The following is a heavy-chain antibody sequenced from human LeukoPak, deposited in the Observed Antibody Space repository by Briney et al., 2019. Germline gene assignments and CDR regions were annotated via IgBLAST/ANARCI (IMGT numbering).Heavy chain of an antibody. V-gene: IGHV3-73*01. D-gene: IGHD5-12*01. Sequence: PGGSLRLSCAASGFTFSDSAMHWVRQASGKGLEWVGRIRSKANNYATAYAASVRGRFTISRDDSKNTAYLQMNSLKTEDTAMYYCTRPAVGSDYERWFDPWGQGTLVTVSS. CDR2: IRSKANNYAT. CDR1: GFTFSDSA. J-gene: IGHJ5*02. CDR3: TRPAVGSDYERWFDP.